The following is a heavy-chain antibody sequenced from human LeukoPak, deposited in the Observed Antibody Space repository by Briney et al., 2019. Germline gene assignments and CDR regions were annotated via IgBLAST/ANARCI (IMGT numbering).Heavy chain of an antibody. CDR2: ISSSSSTI. CDR3: ARALWFGETFPAY. Sequence: GSLRLSCAASGLTISSYSMNWVRQAPGKGLQWVSYISSSSSTIYYADSVKGRFTISRDNAKNSLYLQMNSLRAEDTAVYYCARALWFGETFPAYWGQGTLVTVSS. CDR1: GLTISSYS. V-gene: IGHV3-48*01. D-gene: IGHD3-10*01. J-gene: IGHJ4*02.